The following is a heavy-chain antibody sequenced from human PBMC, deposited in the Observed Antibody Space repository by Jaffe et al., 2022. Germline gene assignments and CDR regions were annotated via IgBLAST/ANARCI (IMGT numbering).Heavy chain of an antibody. CDR3: ARFIAVAGTLSDAFDI. CDR1: GYTFTGYY. D-gene: IGHD6-19*01. J-gene: IGHJ3*02. Sequence: QVQLVQSGAEVKKPGASVKVSCKASGYTFTGYYMHWVRQAPGQGLEWMGRINPNSGGTNYAQKFQGRVTMTRDTSISTAYMELSRLRSDDTAVYYCARFIAVAGTLSDAFDIWGQGTMVTVSS. CDR2: INPNSGGT. V-gene: IGHV1-2*06.